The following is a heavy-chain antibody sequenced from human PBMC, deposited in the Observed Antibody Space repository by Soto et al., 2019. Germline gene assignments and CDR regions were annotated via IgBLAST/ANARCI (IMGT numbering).Heavy chain of an antibody. J-gene: IGHJ4*02. CDR2: ISGSGGST. D-gene: IGHD6-19*01. Sequence: EGQLLESGGGLVQPGGSLRLSCAASGFTFSSYAMSWVRQAPGKGLAWGSAISGSGGSTYYADSGKGRFTISRDNSTKALYLHMHSLRAEDTAVYYCAKAPAVLPSPQLDYWGQGNLVTVSS. CDR3: AKAPAVLPSPQLDY. V-gene: IGHV3-23*01. CDR1: GFTFSSYA.